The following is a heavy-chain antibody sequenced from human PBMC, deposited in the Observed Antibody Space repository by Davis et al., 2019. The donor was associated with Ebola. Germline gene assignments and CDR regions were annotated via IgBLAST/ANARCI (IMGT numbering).Heavy chain of an antibody. D-gene: IGHD2-15*01. CDR2: IKQDGSEK. CDR3: ARVWNFIVGL. Sequence: GESLKISCEASGFIFNRYPMHWVRQAPGKGLEWVANIKQDGSEKYYVDSVKGRFTISRDNAKNSLYLQMNSLRAEDTAVYYCARVWNFIVGLWGQGTLVTVSS. J-gene: IGHJ4*02. V-gene: IGHV3-7*03. CDR1: GFIFNRYP.